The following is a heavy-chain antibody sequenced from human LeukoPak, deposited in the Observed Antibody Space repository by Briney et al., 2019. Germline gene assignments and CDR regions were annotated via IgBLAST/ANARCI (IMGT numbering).Heavy chain of an antibody. CDR1: DYTFTSYG. CDR2: ISTYNGDT. D-gene: IGHD5-24*01. CDR3: ARGWIEMPTVYFDY. V-gene: IGHV1-18*01. Sequence: GASVKVSCKASDYTFTSYGISWVRQAPGQGLEWMGWISTYNGDTKYTQKLQGRVTMTADTSTRTAYMELRSLRSDDTAAYYCARGWIEMPTVYFDYWGQGTLVSVFS. J-gene: IGHJ4*02.